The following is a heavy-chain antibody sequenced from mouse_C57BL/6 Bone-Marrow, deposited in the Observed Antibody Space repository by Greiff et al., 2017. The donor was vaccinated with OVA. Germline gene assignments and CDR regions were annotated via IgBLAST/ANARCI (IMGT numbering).Heavy chain of an antibody. CDR1: GYTFTSYG. V-gene: IGHV1-81*01. J-gene: IGHJ1*03. CDR3: ARSRWLLRGYWYFDV. D-gene: IGHD2-3*01. Sequence: QVHLNHSVSSLAPPRASVKLSCKASGYTFTSYGISWVKQRTGQGLEWIGEIYPRSGNTHYNEKFKGKATLTADKSSSTAYMELRSLTSEDSAVYFCARSRWLLRGYWYFDVWGTGTTVTVSS. CDR2: IYPRSGNT.